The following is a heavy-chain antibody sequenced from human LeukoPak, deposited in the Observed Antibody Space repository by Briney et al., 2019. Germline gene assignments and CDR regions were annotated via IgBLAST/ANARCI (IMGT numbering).Heavy chain of an antibody. CDR3: ARAGVPGDYGGVAFDI. CDR1: GFTFSSYE. V-gene: IGHV3-48*03. D-gene: IGHD4-17*01. J-gene: IGHJ3*02. CDR2: ISSSGSTI. Sequence: PGGSLRLSCAAPGFTFSSYEMNWVRQAPGKGLEWVSYISSSGSTIYYADSVKGRFTISRDNAKNSLYLQMNSLRAEDTAVYYCARAGVPGDYGGVAFDIWGQGTMVTVSS.